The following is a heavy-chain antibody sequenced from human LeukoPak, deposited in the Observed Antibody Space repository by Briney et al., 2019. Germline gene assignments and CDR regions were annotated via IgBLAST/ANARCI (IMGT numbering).Heavy chain of an antibody. Sequence: GGSLRLSCAASGFTVSNNYMTRVRQAPGKGLGWVSVIYTGGSTYYADSVKGRFTISRDNSKNTLYLQMNSLRAEDTAVYYCARVGGYCTNGVCSIFDYWGQGTLVTVSS. CDR2: IYTGGST. V-gene: IGHV3-53*01. CDR3: ARVGGYCTNGVCSIFDY. J-gene: IGHJ4*02. D-gene: IGHD2-8*01. CDR1: GFTVSNNY.